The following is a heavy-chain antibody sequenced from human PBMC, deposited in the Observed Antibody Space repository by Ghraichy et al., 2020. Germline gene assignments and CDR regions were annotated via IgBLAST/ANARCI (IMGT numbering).Heavy chain of an antibody. CDR1: GFTFSSYS. J-gene: IGHJ5*02. CDR3: AREHDFWSGYSTQNKWFDP. V-gene: IGHV3-21*01. Sequence: GGSLRLSCAASGFTFSSYSMNWVRQAPGKGLEWVSSISSSSSYINYADSVKGRFTISRDNAKNSLYLQMNSLRDEDTAVYYCAREHDFWSGYSTQNKWFDPWGQGTLVTVSS. D-gene: IGHD3-3*01. CDR2: ISSSSSYI.